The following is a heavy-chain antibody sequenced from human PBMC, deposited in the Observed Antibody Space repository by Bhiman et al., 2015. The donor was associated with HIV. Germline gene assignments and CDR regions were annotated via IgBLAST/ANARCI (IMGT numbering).Heavy chain of an antibody. CDR3: AREGQLGY. CDR1: GFTFSKYW. Sequence: EVQLVESGGGSVQPGGSLRLSCAASGFTFSKYWMSWVRQAPGKGLEWVANIKPDGSEKYYVDSVKGRFTISRDNAKNSLYLQMNSLRAEDTAVYFCAREGQLGYWGQGTQVTGLL. D-gene: IGHD6-13*01. J-gene: IGHJ4*02. CDR2: IKPDGSEK. V-gene: IGHV3-7*05.